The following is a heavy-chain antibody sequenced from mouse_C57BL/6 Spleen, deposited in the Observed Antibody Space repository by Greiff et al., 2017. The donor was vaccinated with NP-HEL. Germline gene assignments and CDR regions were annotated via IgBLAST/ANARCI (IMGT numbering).Heavy chain of an antibody. D-gene: IGHD1-1*01. CDR1: GFTFSDYG. CDR2: ISSGSSTI. V-gene: IGHV5-17*01. CDR3: ARGYYYGSSYDYYAMDY. Sequence: EVKVVESGGGLVKPGGSLKLSCAASGFTFSDYGMHWVRQAPEKGLEWVAYISSGSSTIYYADTVKGRFTISRDNAKNTLFLQMTSLRSEDTAMYYCARGYYYGSSYDYYAMDYWGQGTSVTVSS. J-gene: IGHJ4*01.